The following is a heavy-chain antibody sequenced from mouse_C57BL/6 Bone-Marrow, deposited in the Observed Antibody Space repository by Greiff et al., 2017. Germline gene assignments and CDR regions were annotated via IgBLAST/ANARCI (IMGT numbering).Heavy chain of an antibody. J-gene: IGHJ4*01. CDR1: GYTFTEYT. CDR2: FYPGSGSI. D-gene: IGHD2-5*01. Sequence: QVQLQQSGAELVKPGASVKLSCKASGYTFTEYTIHWVKQRSGQGLEWIGWFYPGSGSIKYNEKFKDKATLTADKSSSTVYMELSRWTSEDSAVYFCARHEDHYSNYVGYAMDYWGQGTSVTVSS. V-gene: IGHV1-62-2*01. CDR3: ARHEDHYSNYVGYAMDY.